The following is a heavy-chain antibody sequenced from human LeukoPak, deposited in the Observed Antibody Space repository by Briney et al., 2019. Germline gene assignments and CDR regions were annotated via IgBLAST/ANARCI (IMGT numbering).Heavy chain of an antibody. J-gene: IGHJ3*02. CDR2: ISGSGGST. Sequence: GGSLRLSCAASGFTFSSYAMSWVRQAPGKGLEWVSAISGSGGSTYYADSVKGRFTISGDNSKNTLYLQMNSLRAEDTAVYYCAKDRLRGNGRYAFDIWGQGTMVTVSS. CDR1: GFTFSSYA. D-gene: IGHD1-26*01. CDR3: AKDRLRGNGRYAFDI. V-gene: IGHV3-23*01.